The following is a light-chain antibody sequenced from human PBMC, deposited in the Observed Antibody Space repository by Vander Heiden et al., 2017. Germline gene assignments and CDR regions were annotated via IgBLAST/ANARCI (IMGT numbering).Light chain of an antibody. Sequence: QPVLTQPPSASGTPGPRVTISCSGSSSNIGSNTVNWYQQLPGTAPKLLIYGNNQRPSGVPDRFSGSKSGTSASLAISGLQSEDEADYYCAAWDDSLNGYVFGTGTKVTVL. J-gene: IGLJ1*01. CDR2: GNN. CDR3: AAWDDSLNGYV. CDR1: SSNIGSNT. V-gene: IGLV1-44*01.